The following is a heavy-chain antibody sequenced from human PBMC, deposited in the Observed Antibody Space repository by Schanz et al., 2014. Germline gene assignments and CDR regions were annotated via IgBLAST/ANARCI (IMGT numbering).Heavy chain of an antibody. CDR3: ARGLGDERWLDLNEAFDI. D-gene: IGHD6-19*01. CDR2: IIPILGIT. V-gene: IGHV1-69*04. Sequence: QVQLVQSGVEVKRPGASVRVSCKASGYSFTTYGLNWVRQAPGQGLEWMGRIIPILGITNVAQTFQDRVTITADKSTSTAYMELSSLRSEDTAVYYCARGLGDERWLDLNEAFDIWGQGTIVTVSS. J-gene: IGHJ3*02. CDR1: GYSFTTYG.